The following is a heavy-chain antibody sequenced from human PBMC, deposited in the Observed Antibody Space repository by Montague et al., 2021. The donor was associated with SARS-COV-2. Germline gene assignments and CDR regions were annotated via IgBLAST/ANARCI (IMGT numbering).Heavy chain of an antibody. V-gene: IGHV4-61*08. J-gene: IGHJ4*02. CDR3: ARVSLAAAATGSDY. CDR1: GGSVSSGGYY. CDR2: IYYSGST. D-gene: IGHD6-13*01. Sequence: SETLSLTCTVSGGSVSSGGYYWGWIRQPPGKGLEWIGYIYYSGSTNYNPSLKSRVTISLDTSKNQFSLKLTSVTAADTAVYYCARVSLAAAATGSDYWGQGTLVTVSS.